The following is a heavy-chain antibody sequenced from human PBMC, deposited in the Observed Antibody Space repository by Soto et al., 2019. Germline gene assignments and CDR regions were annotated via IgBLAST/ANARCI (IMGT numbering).Heavy chain of an antibody. CDR1: GYTFTSCA. V-gene: IGHV1-3*01. CDR3: ASASLEGHFGVVIAENPNYYYYGMEV. CDR2: INAGNGNT. J-gene: IGHJ6*02. Sequence: ASVKVSCKASGYTFTSCAMHWVRQAPGQSLEWMGCINAGNGNTKYSQNFQGRVTITRDTSASTAYMELSSLRSEDTAVYYCASASLEGHFGVVIAENPNYYYYGMEVGGQGTTVPVSS. D-gene: IGHD3-3*01.